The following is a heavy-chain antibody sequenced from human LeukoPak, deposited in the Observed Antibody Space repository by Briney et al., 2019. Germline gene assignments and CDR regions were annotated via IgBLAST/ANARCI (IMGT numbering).Heavy chain of an antibody. D-gene: IGHD1-1*01. CDR3: ARDHNYAFDN. CDR1: GFPFSAYS. CDR2: IGISSGNT. J-gene: IGHJ4*02. V-gene: IGHV3-11*06. Sequence: PGGSLRLFCAASGFPFSAYSMNWVRQAPGKGLEWISYIGISSGNTKYADSVKGRFTISGDNAKNSLYLQMNSLRVEDTAVYYCARDHNYAFDNWGQGTLVTVSS.